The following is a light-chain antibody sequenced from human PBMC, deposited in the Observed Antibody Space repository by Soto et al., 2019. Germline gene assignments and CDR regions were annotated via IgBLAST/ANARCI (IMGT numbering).Light chain of an antibody. CDR3: SSYAGNNIFYV. CDR2: EVS. V-gene: IGLV2-8*01. CDR1: SNDFGGYNF. Sequence: QSALAQPPSASGSPGQSVTISCAGTSNDFGGYNFVSWYQQHPGKAPKLIIFEVSKRPSGVPDRFSGSKFGNTASLTVSGLQAEDEADYYCSSYAGNNIFYVFGTGTKVTVL. J-gene: IGLJ1*01.